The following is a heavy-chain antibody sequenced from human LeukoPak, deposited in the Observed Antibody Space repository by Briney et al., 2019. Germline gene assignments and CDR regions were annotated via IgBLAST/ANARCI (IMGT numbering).Heavy chain of an antibody. CDR1: GFTFSTYW. CDR3: ARESGYTYGA. V-gene: IGHV3-74*01. J-gene: IGHJ4*02. D-gene: IGHD6-13*01. Sequence: GGSLRPSCAASGFTFSTYWMHWVRQAPGKGLVWVSRIDSDGNTYYADPVKGRFTISRDNAKNTVYLQMNSLRAEDTAVYYCARESGYTYGAWGQGTLVTVSS. CDR2: IDSDGNT.